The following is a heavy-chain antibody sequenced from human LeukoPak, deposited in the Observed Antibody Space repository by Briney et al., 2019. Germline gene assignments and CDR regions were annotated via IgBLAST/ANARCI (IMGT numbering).Heavy chain of an antibody. CDR1: GGSISSYY. V-gene: IGHV4-59*01. CDR3: ARDRLFDP. J-gene: IGHJ5*02. CDR2: IYYSGST. Sequence: SETLSLTCTVSGGSISSYYWSWIRQPPGKGLEWIGYIYYSGSTNYNPSLKSRVTISVDTSKNQFSLKLSSVTAADTAVYSCARDRLFDPWGQGTLVTVSS. D-gene: IGHD3-16*01.